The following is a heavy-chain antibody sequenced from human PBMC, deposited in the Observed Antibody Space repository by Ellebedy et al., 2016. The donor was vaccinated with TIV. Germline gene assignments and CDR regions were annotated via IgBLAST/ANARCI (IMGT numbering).Heavy chain of an antibody. CDR1: GYTLTELS. V-gene: IGHV1-2*02. CDR2: INPNSGGT. CDR3: ARTPHGTYYYDSSGYYAI. J-gene: IGHJ3*02. Sequence: AASVKVSCKVSGYTLTELSMHWVRQAPGQGLEWMGWINPNSGGTNYAQKFQGRVTMTRDTSISTAYMELSRLRSDDTAVYYCARTPHGTYYYDSSGYYAIWGQGTMVTVSS. D-gene: IGHD3-22*01.